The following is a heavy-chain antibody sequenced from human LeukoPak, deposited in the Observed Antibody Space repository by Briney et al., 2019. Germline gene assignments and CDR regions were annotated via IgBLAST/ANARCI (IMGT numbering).Heavy chain of an antibody. CDR2: IKQDGSEK. J-gene: IGHJ4*02. Sequence: PGGSLRLSCAASGFTFSSYWMSWVRQAPGKGLEWVANIKQDGSEKYYVDSVKGRFTIPRDNAKNSLYLQMNSLRAEDTAVFYCARDQYDTWSRRGNFDSWGQGTLVIVSS. V-gene: IGHV3-7*03. CDR1: GFTFSSYW. CDR3: ARDQYDTWSRRGNFDS. D-gene: IGHD3/OR15-3a*01.